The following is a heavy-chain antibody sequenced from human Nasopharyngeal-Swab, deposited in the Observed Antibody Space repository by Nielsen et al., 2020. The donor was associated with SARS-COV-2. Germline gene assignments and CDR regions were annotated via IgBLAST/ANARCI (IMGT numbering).Heavy chain of an antibody. J-gene: IGHJ6*02. D-gene: IGHD3-10*01. CDR3: ARRKEILWLGSQRHGMDV. V-gene: IGHV3-30*03. CDR2: ISYEGSIK. Sequence: GESLKISCTASGFSFNNYGMHWVRQAPGKGLEWVAIISYEGSIKHYADYVEGRFTISRDASKNTLYLQMNSLRPGDTAVYYCARRKEILWLGSQRHGMDVWGQGTTVTVSS. CDR1: GFSFNNYG.